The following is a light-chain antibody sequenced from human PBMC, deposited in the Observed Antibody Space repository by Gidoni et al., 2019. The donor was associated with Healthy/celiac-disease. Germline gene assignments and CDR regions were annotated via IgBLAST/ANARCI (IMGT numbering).Light chain of an antibody. V-gene: IGLV1-44*01. Sequence: QSVLTQPPSASGTPGQRVTISCSGSGSNIGSNTVNWYQQLPGTAPKLLIYSNNQRPSGVPDRVSGSKSGTSASLAISGLQSEDEADYYCAAWDDSLNGWVFGGGTKLTVL. J-gene: IGLJ3*02. CDR3: AAWDDSLNGWV. CDR1: GSNIGSNT. CDR2: SNN.